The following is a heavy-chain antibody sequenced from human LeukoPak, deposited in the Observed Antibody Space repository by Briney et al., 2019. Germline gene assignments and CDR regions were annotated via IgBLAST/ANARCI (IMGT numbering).Heavy chain of an antibody. CDR2: IIPIFGTP. Sequence: SVKVSCKASGGTFSSYAISWVRQAPGQGLEWMGGIIPIFGTPNYAQKFQGRVTITADESTSTAYMELSSLRSEDTAVYYCARDGSHKLLWFGESGNWFDPWGQGTLVTVSS. D-gene: IGHD3-10*01. CDR3: ARDGSHKLLWFGESGNWFDP. J-gene: IGHJ5*02. CDR1: GGTFSSYA. V-gene: IGHV1-69*13.